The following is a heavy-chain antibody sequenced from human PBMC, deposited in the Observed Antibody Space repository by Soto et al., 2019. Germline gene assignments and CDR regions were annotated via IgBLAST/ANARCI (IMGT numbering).Heavy chain of an antibody. CDR3: ARGPTMIGWFDP. V-gene: IGHV4-30-2*01. CDR1: GGSISSGGYS. J-gene: IGHJ5*02. CDR2: IYHSGST. D-gene: IGHD3-22*01. Sequence: QLQLQESGSGLVKPSQTLSLTCAFSGGSISSGGYSWSWSRQPPVKGLEWIGYIYHSGSTYYNPSLKSRVTISLDRSKNQFSLQLSSVTAADTAVYYCARGPTMIGWFDPWGQGTLVTVSS.